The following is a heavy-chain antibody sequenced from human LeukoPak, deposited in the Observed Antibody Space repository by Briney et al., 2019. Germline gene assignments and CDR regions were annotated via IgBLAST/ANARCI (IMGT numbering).Heavy chain of an antibody. Sequence: PSQTLSLTCTVSGGSISSSSYYWGWLRQPPGKGLEWIGNIYYSGSTYYNPSLKSRVTISVDTSNNQFSLKLSAVTAADTAVYYCASVRRGFGESSKYYSYYYMHVWGNGTTVTIAS. CDR1: GGSISSSSYY. CDR2: IYYSGST. D-gene: IGHD3-10*01. CDR3: ASVRRGFGESSKYYSYYYMHV. J-gene: IGHJ6*03. V-gene: IGHV4-39*01.